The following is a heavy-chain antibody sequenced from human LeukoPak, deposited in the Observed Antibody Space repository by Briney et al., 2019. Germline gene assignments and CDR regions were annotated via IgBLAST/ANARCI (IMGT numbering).Heavy chain of an antibody. CDR1: GGSISSGGYY. CDR3: AREILAYCGGDCYSAPFDY. D-gene: IGHD2-21*02. Sequence: SETLSLTCTVSGGSISSGGYYWSWIRQPPGKGLQWIGYIHYSGSSYYNPSLKSRVTISVDTSKSQFSLKLNSVTAADTAVYYCAREILAYCGGDCYSAPFDYWGQGTLVTASS. CDR2: IHYSGSS. V-gene: IGHV4-30-4*08. J-gene: IGHJ4*02.